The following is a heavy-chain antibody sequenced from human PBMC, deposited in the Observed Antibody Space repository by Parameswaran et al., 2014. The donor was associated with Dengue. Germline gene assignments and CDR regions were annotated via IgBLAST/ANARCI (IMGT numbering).Heavy chain of an antibody. J-gene: IGHJ6*03. CDR3: ARVNGGDFWSGYYETHYYYMDV. CDR1: GFTFSSYA. Sequence: LKISCAASGFTFSSYAMHWVRQAPGKGLEYVSAISSNGGSTYYADSVKGRFTISRDNSKNTLYLQMGSLRAEDMAVYYCARVNGGDFWSGYYETHYYYMDVWGKGTTVTVSS. V-gene: IGHV3-64*02. CDR2: ISSNGGST. D-gene: IGHD3-3*01.